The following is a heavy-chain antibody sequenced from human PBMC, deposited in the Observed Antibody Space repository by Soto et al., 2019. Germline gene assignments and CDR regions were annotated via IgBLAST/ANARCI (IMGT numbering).Heavy chain of an antibody. CDR2: IYSGGST. V-gene: IGHV3-53*01. CDR1: GFTVSRNY. J-gene: IGHJ4*02. Sequence: GGSLRLSCAASGFTVSRNYMSWVRQAPGKWLEWVSVIYSGGSTYYADSVKGRFTISRDNSRNTLFLQMNSLRVDDTAVYYCGKERRGGGWSVRNFWGQGTLVNVSS. D-gene: IGHD6-19*01. CDR3: GKERRGGGWSVRNF.